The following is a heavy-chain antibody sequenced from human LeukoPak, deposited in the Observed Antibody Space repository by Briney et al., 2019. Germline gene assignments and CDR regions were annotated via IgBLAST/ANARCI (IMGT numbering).Heavy chain of an antibody. Sequence: GGSLRLSCAASGFTFSSYSMNWVRQAPGKGLEWVSSIGSSSSYIYYADSVKGRFTISRDNAKNSLYLQMNSLRAEDTAVYYCARDGAYCSSTSCYHYGMDVWGQGTTVTVSS. CDR2: IGSSSSYI. D-gene: IGHD2-2*01. J-gene: IGHJ6*02. CDR3: ARDGAYCSSTSCYHYGMDV. CDR1: GFTFSSYS. V-gene: IGHV3-21*01.